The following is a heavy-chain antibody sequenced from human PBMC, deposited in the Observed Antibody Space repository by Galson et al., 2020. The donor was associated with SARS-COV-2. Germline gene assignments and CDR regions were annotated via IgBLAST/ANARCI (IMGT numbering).Heavy chain of an antibody. D-gene: IGHD3-16*02. J-gene: IGHJ2*01. CDR3: AHRRADYDYIWGSYLNWYFDL. CDR1: GFSLSTSGVG. V-gene: IGHV2-5*01. Sequence: SGPTLVKPTQTLTLTCTFSGFSLSTSGVGVGWIRQPPGTALEWLALIYWNDDKRYSPSLKSRLTITKDTSKNQVVLTMTNMDPVDTATYYCAHRRADYDYIWGSYLNWYFDLWGRGTLVTVSS. CDR2: IYWNDDK.